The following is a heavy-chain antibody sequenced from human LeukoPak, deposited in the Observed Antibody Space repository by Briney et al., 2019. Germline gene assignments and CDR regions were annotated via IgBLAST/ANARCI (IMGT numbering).Heavy chain of an antibody. J-gene: IGHJ4*02. CDR1: GFTFSNYG. V-gene: IGHV3-23*01. CDR2: ISSSYST. Sequence: GGSLRLSCAASGFTFSNYGMSWVRQAPGKGLEWVSAISSSYSTYYADSVKGRFTISRDKNTLYLQMNSLRVEDTAVYYCAREKAKALDYWGQGTLVTVSS. CDR3: AREKAKALDY.